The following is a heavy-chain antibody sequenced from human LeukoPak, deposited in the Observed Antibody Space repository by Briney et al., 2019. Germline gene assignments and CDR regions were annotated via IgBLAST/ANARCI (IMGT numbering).Heavy chain of an antibody. CDR3: ARTNYYDLNDAFDI. J-gene: IGHJ3*02. Sequence: SGPTLVKPTQTLTLTCTFSGFSLSTSGMCVSWIRQPPGKVLEWLARIDWDDDKYYTTSLKTRLTISKDTSKSQVVLTMTNIDPVDTATYYCARTNYYDLNDAFDIWGQGTMVTVSS. CDR1: GFSLSTSGMC. D-gene: IGHD3-22*01. V-gene: IGHV2-70*11. CDR2: IDWDDDK.